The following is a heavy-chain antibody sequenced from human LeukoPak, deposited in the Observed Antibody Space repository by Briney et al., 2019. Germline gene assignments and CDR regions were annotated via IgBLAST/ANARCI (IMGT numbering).Heavy chain of an antibody. CDR2: IIPIFGTA. CDR1: GGTFSSYA. V-gene: IGHV1-69*05. CDR3: ARDTYSSSWYVPNYFDY. J-gene: IGHJ4*02. D-gene: IGHD6-13*01. Sequence: SMKVSCKASGGTFSSYAISWVRQAPGQGLERMGRIIPIFGTANYAQKFQGRVTITTDESTSTAYMELSSLRSEDTAVYYCARDTYSSSWYVPNYFDYWGQGTLVTVSS.